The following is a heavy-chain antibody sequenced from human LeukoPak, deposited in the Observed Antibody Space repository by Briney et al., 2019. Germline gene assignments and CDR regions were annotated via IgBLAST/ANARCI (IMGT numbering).Heavy chain of an antibody. V-gene: IGHV4-59*01. CDR3: ARAGGVDTAMDANFDY. Sequence: SETLSLTCTVSGGSISSYYWSWIRQPPGKGLEWIGYIYYNGGTNYSPSLRSRVTISVDTSKNHFSLRLSSVTAADTAMYYCARAGGVDTAMDANFDYWGQGTLVTVSS. CDR1: GGSISSYY. J-gene: IGHJ4*02. CDR2: IYYNGGT. D-gene: IGHD5-18*01.